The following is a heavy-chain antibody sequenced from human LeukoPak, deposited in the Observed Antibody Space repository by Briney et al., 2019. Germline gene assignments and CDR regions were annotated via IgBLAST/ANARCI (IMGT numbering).Heavy chain of an antibody. J-gene: IGHJ5*02. V-gene: IGHV1-69*04. Sequence: SVKVSCKASGGTFSSYAISWVRQAPGQGLEWMGRIIPILGIANYAQKFQGRVTMTRDTSISTAYMELSRLRSDDTAVYYCTRDRRGFCSSTSCPDLFDPWGQGTLVTVSS. CDR1: GGTFSSYA. D-gene: IGHD2-2*01. CDR2: IIPILGIA. CDR3: TRDRRGFCSSTSCPDLFDP.